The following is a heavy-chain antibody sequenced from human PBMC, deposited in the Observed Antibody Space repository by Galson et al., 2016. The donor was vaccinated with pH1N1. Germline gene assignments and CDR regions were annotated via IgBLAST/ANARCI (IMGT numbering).Heavy chain of an antibody. CDR1: GYTFAKYY. CDR3: AKDSLYRCSASYFHSEWCNAMDV. J-gene: IGHJ6*02. V-gene: IGHV1-46*01. CDR2: INPSSDTT. D-gene: IGHD3-10*02. Sequence: SVKVSCKASGYTFAKYYVHWVRQAPGQGLEWMGIINPSSDTTRYAQKFEDRVTMTTDTSTTTVYMELSSLRVEDTAVYYCAKDSLYRCSASYFHSEWCNAMDVWGQGTTVTVSS.